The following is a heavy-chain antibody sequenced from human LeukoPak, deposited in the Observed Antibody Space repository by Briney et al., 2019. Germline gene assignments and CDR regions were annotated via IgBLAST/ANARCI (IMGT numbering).Heavy chain of an antibody. V-gene: IGHV4-59*08. J-gene: IGHJ4*02. CDR3: ARQGAAAGDSDY. CDR1: GGSISSYY. Sequence: PSETLSLTCSVSGGSISSYYWSWIRQPPGKGLEWIGYIYYSGSTNYNPSLKSRVTISVDTSKNQFSLKLSSVTAADTAVYYCARQGAAAGDSDYWGQGTLVTVSS. D-gene: IGHD6-13*01. CDR2: IYYSGST.